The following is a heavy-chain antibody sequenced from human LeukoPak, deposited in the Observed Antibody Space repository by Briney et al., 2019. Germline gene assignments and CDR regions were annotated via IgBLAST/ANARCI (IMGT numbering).Heavy chain of an antibody. Sequence: GGSLRLSCAASGFTFSSYGMHWVRQAPGKGLEWVANIKDDGSGEYYVDSVKGRFTISRDNAKNSVYLQMNSLRAEDTALYYCARLYCSSSSCHTLHYYYMDVWGKGTTVTVSS. J-gene: IGHJ6*03. CDR3: ARLYCSSSSCHTLHYYYMDV. CDR2: IKDDGSGE. D-gene: IGHD2-2*02. V-gene: IGHV3-7*01. CDR1: GFTFSSYG.